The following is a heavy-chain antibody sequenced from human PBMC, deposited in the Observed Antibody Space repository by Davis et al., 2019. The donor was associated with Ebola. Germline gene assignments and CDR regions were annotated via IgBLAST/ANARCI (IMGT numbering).Heavy chain of an antibody. Sequence: GGSLRLSCTASGFTFSDYWMSWVRQAPGKGLDLVANIKPDGSEKYSVDSVKGRFTISRDNAKNSLYLQMNSLRADDTAVYYCARDLVFRELLNYYYYGMDVWGQGTTVTVSS. CDR1: GFTFSDYW. CDR2: IKPDGSEK. V-gene: IGHV3-7*03. CDR3: ARDLVFRELLNYYYYGMDV. J-gene: IGHJ6*02. D-gene: IGHD3-10*01.